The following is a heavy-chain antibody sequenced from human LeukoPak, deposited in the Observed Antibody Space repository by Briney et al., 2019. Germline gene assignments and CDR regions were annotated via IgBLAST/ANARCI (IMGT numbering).Heavy chain of an antibody. Sequence: PGGSLRLSCAASGFTFDDYAMHWVRQAPGKGLEWVSGISWNSGSIGYADSVKGRFTISRDNAKNSLYLQMNSLRAEDMALYYCAKGAKYYYDSSGYYDYWGQGTLVTVSS. J-gene: IGHJ4*02. D-gene: IGHD3-22*01. CDR2: ISWNSGSI. CDR3: AKGAKYYYDSSGYYDY. V-gene: IGHV3-9*03. CDR1: GFTFDDYA.